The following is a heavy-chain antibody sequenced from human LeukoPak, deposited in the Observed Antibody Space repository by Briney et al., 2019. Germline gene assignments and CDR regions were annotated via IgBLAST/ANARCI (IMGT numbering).Heavy chain of an antibody. Sequence: SETLSLTCAVYGGSFSGYYWSWIRQPPGKGLEWIGEINHSGSTNYNPSLKSRVTISVDTSKNQLSLKLSSVTAADTAVYYCARGGGYCSGGSCYHIYAFFDYWGQGTLVTVSS. V-gene: IGHV4-34*01. D-gene: IGHD2-15*01. CDR1: GGSFSGYY. J-gene: IGHJ4*02. CDR3: ARGGGYCSGGSCYHIYAFFDY. CDR2: INHSGST.